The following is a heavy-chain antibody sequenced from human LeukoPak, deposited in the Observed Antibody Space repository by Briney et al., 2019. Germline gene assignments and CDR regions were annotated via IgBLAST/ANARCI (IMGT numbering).Heavy chain of an antibody. D-gene: IGHD3-3*01. CDR3: ARDRPDYDFWSGYYGY. CDR1: GFNLSSYS. Sequence: PGRSLRLSCAAAGFNLSSYSMNCVRQAPGKGLEWVSSISSSSSYIYYADSVKGRSTISRDNAKNSLYLQMNSLTAYETAVYYSARDRPDYDFWSGYYGYWGQGTLVTVSS. V-gene: IGHV3-21*01. J-gene: IGHJ4*02. CDR2: ISSSSSYI.